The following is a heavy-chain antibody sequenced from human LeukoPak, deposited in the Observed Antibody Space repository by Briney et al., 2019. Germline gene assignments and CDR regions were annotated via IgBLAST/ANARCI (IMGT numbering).Heavy chain of an antibody. CDR1: GFTFGSPW. CDR2: INSDGSAT. J-gene: IGHJ4*02. D-gene: IGHD3-16*02. Sequence: GGSLRLSCAASGFTFGSPWMHWVRQAPGRGLVWVSRINSDGSATAYADSVKGRFTISRDNAENTLYLQMNSLRAEDTAVYYCARGTAGYHSSYFDYWGQGTLVTVSS. V-gene: IGHV3-74*01. CDR3: ARGTAGYHSSYFDY.